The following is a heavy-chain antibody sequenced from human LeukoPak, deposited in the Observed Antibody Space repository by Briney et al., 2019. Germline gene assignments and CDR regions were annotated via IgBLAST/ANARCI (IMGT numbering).Heavy chain of an antibody. CDR1: GGSISSGDYY. CDR2: IYYSGST. D-gene: IGHD2-2*01. CDR3: ARDGRAGVVPAASDDY. V-gene: IGHV4-30-4*08. J-gene: IGHJ4*02. Sequence: SETLSLTCTVSGGSISSGDYYWSWIRQPPGKGLEWIGYIYYSGSTYYNPSLKSRVIISVDTSKNQFSLKLSSVTAADTAVYYCARDGRAGVVPAASDDYWGQGTLVTVSS.